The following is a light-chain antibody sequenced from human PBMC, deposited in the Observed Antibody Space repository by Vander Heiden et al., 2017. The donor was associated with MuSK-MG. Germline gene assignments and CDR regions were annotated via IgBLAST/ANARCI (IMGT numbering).Light chain of an antibody. CDR1: QSISNH. J-gene: IGKJ4*01. V-gene: IGKV1-39*01. CDR2: AAS. CDR3: QQSFTTRRT. Sequence: DIQMTQSPSSLSASVGDRVSITCRSSQSISNHLNWYQQKPGRAPKVLIYAASSLQSGVPSRFSGSGSGTDFTLTISSLQPEDFATYYCQQSFTTRRTFGGGTRVEIK.